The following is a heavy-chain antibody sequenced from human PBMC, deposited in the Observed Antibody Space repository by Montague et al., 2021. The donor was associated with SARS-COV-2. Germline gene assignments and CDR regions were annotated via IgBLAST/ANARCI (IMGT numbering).Heavy chain of an antibody. CDR2: INHSGST. Sequence: SETLSLTCAVSGGSFSGYYWSWIRQPPGKGLEWIGEINHSGSTNYNPSXXSRVPVSVDTSKNQFSLKLSSVTAADTAVYYCAVGRVVAATLSDYYYYGMDVCGQGTTITVSS. J-gene: IGHJ6*02. CDR3: AVGRVVAATLSDYYYYGMDV. D-gene: IGHD2-15*01. V-gene: IGHV4-34*01. CDR1: GGSFSGYY.